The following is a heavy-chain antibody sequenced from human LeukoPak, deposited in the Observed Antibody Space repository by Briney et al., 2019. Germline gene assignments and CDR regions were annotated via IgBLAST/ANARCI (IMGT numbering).Heavy chain of an antibody. V-gene: IGHV4-59*01. D-gene: IGHD3-22*01. CDR1: AGSIISYY. Sequence: SETLSLTCSVAAGSIISYYSGWIRQPPGKGLEWIGYIYYSGSTNYNPSLKSRVTISVDTSKNQFSLKLSSVTAADTAVYYCARGTFRYYYDSSGYYYDYWGQGTLVTVSS. CDR2: IYYSGST. J-gene: IGHJ4*02. CDR3: ARGTFRYYYDSSGYYYDY.